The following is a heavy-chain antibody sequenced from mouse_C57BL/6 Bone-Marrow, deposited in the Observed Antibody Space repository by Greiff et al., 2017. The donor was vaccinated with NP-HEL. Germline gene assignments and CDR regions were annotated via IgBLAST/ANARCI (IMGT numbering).Heavy chain of an antibody. V-gene: IGHV5-12*01. CDR1: GFTFSDYY. Sequence: EVKVVESGGGLVQPGGSLKLSCAASGFTFSDYYMYWVRQTPEKRLEWVAYISNGGGSTYYPDTVKGRFTISRDNAKNTLYLQMSRLKSEDTAMYYCARHEATVVALYAMDYWGQGTSVTVSS. D-gene: IGHD1-1*01. CDR2: ISNGGGST. CDR3: ARHEATVVALYAMDY. J-gene: IGHJ4*01.